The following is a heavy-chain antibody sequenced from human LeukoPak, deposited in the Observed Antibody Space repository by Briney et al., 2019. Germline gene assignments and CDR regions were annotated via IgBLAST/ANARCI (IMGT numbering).Heavy chain of an antibody. J-gene: IGHJ5*02. Sequence: GGSLRLSCAASGFTVSSNYMSWVRQAPGKGLEWVAVISYDGSNKYYADSVKGRFTISRDNSKNTLYLQMNSLRAEDTAVYYCANQPYSSSGYWFDPWGQGTLVTVSS. CDR2: ISYDGSNK. D-gene: IGHD6-6*01. CDR3: ANQPYSSSGYWFDP. CDR1: GFTVSSNY. V-gene: IGHV3-30*18.